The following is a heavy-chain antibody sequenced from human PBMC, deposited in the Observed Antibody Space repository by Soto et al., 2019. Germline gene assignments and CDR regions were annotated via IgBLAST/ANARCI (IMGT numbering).Heavy chain of an antibody. V-gene: IGHV3-23*01. CDR3: AKEGSALYSRASFDF. J-gene: IGHJ3*01. D-gene: IGHD2-15*01. Sequence: EVHLLESGGGLVQPGGSLRLSCAASGFTFSNYAMNWVRQAPGKGLEWVSVISGRGDSTDYADSVKGRFTISRDNSKNTLYLQMNSLRVDDTAVYYCAKEGSALYSRASFDFWGQGTMVTVSS. CDR1: GFTFSNYA. CDR2: ISGRGDST.